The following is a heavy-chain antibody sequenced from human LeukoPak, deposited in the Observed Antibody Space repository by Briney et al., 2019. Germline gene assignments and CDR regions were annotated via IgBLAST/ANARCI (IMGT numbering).Heavy chain of an antibody. CDR3: VRYLDGCHYGSGSYPQ. CDR2: INPNSGGT. D-gene: IGHD3-10*01. CDR1: GCTFTGYY. J-gene: IGHJ4*02. V-gene: IGHV1-2*02. Sequence: ASVNVSCKASGCTFTGYYIQGLQQAPGQGLEWMGFINPNSGGTNYAQKFQGRVTMTRDTSISTAYMELSSLTSDDTAVYYCVRYLDGCHYGSGSYPQWGQGTLITVSS.